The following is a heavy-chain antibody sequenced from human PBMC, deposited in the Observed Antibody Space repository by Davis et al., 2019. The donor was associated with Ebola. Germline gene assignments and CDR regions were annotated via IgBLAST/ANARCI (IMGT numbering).Heavy chain of an antibody. CDR1: GGTFSSYA. CDR2: IIPIFGTA. V-gene: IGHV1-69*13. D-gene: IGHD6-19*01. Sequence: SVKVSCKASGGTFSSYAISWVRQAPGQGLEWMGGIIPIFGTANYAQKFQGRVTITADESTSTAYMELSSLRSEDTAVYYCASNDPGYSSGWYGGYWGQGTLVTVSS. J-gene: IGHJ4*02. CDR3: ASNDPGYSSGWYGGY.